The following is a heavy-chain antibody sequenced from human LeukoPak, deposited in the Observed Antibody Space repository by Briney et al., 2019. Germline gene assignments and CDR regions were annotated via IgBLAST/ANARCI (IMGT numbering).Heavy chain of an antibody. CDR2: IYYSGST. V-gene: IGHV4-59*01. CDR3: ARYSGYDYSFEY. CDR1: GGSISSYY. D-gene: IGHD5-12*01. J-gene: IGHJ4*02. Sequence: SETLSLTCTVSGGSISSYYWSWIRQSPGKGLEWIGYIYYSGSTNYNPSLKSRVTISVNTSKNQFSLKLSSVTAADTAVYYCARYSGYDYSFEYWGQGTLVTVSS.